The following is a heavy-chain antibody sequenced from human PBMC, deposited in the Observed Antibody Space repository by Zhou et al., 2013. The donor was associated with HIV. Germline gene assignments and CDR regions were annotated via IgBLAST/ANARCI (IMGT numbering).Heavy chain of an antibody. CDR3: ARVMFWTGTKPGAFDI. Sequence: MHWVRQAPGQGLEWVGWINPNSGDTNYAQKFQGRVTMTRDTSISTAYMELSRLRSDDTAIYFCARVMFWTGTKPGAFDIWGQGTMVTVSA. V-gene: IGHV1-2*02. CDR2: INPNSGDT. D-gene: IGHD1-7*01. J-gene: IGHJ3*02.